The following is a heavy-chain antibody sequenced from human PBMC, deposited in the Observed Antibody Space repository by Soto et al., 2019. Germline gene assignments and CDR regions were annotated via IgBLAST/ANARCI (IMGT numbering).Heavy chain of an antibody. D-gene: IGHD3-10*01. CDR1: GYTFTSYA. CDR3: AIDRPYGSGSYYNVASYYYMDV. CDR2: INAGNGNT. J-gene: IGHJ6*03. V-gene: IGHV1-3*01. Sequence: ASVKVSCKASGYTFTSYAMHWVRQAPGQRLEWMGWINAGNGNTKYSQKFQGRVTITRDTSASTAYMELGSLRSEGTAVYYCAIDRPYGSGSYYNVASYYYMDVWGKGTTVTVSS.